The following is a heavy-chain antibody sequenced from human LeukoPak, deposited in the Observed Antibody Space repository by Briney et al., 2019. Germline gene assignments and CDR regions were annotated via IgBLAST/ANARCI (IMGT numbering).Heavy chain of an antibody. D-gene: IGHD3-22*01. CDR1: GGSFSGYY. CDR3: ARDSSGYSTSALDY. V-gene: IGHV4-59*01. Sequence: SETLSLTCAVYGGSFSGYYWSWIRQPPGKGLERIGYIYYSGSTNYNPSLKSRVTISVDTSKNQFSLKLSSVTAADTAVYYCARDSSGYSTSALDYWGQGTLVTVSS. J-gene: IGHJ4*02. CDR2: IYYSGST.